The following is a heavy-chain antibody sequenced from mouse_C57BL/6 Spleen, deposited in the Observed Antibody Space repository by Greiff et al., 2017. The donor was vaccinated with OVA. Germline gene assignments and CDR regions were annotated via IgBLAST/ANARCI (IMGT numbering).Heavy chain of an antibody. J-gene: IGHJ4*01. CDR2: IDPSDSET. CDR1: GYTFTSYW. CDR3: ALGVYYYGSSYGAMDY. V-gene: IGHV1-52*01. Sequence: QVQLQQPGAELVRPGSSVKLSCKASGYTFTSYWMHWVKQRPIQGLEWIGNIDPSDSETHYNQKFKDKATVTVDKSSSTAYMQLSSLTSEDSAVYYCALGVYYYGSSYGAMDYWGQGTSVTVSS. D-gene: IGHD1-1*01.